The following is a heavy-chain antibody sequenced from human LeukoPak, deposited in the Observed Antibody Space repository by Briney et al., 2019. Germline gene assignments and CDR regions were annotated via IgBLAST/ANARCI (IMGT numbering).Heavy chain of an antibody. CDR2: IYPGDSDT. V-gene: IGHV5-51*01. Sequence: GEYLKISCKCSGYSFTSYWIGWVRQMPGEGLEWMGVIYPGDSDTRYSPSFQGQVTISADKSISTAYLQWSSLKASDTAMYYCARHRGYSSGWFDPWGQGTLVTVSS. CDR1: GYSFTSYW. D-gene: IGHD6-19*01. CDR3: ARHRGYSSGWFDP. J-gene: IGHJ5*02.